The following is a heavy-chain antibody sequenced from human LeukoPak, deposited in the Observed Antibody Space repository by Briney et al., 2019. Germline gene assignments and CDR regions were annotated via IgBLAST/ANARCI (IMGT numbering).Heavy chain of an antibody. D-gene: IGHD6-19*01. Sequence: GGSLRLSCAASGFTFSSYEMNWVRQTPGKGPEWMSYISSSGSTIYYADSVKGRFTISRDNAKNSLYLQMDSLRAEDTAVYCCARDGTSSGWYDGYLQHWGQGTLVTVSS. CDR2: ISSSGSTI. CDR3: ARDGTSSGWYDGYLQH. CDR1: GFTFSSYE. J-gene: IGHJ1*01. V-gene: IGHV3-48*03.